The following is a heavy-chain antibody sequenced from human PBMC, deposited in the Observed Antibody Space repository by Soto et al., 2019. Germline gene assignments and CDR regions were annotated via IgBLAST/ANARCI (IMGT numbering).Heavy chain of an antibody. CDR1: GGSLSSFY. V-gene: IGHV4-59*01. CDR3: ASGLYGDFDY. Sequence: PSETLALTCTFSGGSLSSFYRGFIRQPPGKGLEWIGYIYYSGSTNYNPSLKSRVTISVDTSKNQFSLKLSSVTAADTAVYYCASGLYGDFDYWGQGTLVTVSS. D-gene: IGHD4-17*01. CDR2: IYYSGST. J-gene: IGHJ4*02.